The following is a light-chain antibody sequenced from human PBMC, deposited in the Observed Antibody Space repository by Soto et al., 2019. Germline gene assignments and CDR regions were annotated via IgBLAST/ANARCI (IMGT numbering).Light chain of an antibody. CDR1: NSNIGADYG. CDR2: ANN. J-gene: IGLJ3*02. V-gene: IGLV1-40*01. Sequence: QAVVTQPPSVSGAPGQRVTISCTGTNSNIGADYGVHWYQQFPGTAPKLLIYANNNRPSGVPDRFSGSKSATSASLAITGLQPDDEADYYCQSYDSGLVGLVFGAGTKLTVL. CDR3: QSYDSGLVGLV.